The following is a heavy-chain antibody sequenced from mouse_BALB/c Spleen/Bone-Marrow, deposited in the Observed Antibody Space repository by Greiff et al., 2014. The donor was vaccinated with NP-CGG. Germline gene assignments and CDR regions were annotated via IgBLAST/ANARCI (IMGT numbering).Heavy chain of an antibody. CDR1: GFNIKDTY. CDR3: APYYYGSNQFAY. J-gene: IGHJ3*01. Sequence: VQLQQPGAELVKPGASVKLSCTASGFNIKDTYMHWVKQRPEQGLEWIGRIDPANGNTKYDPKFQGKATITADTSSNTAYLQLSSLTSEDTAVYYCAPYYYGSNQFAYWGQGTLVTVSA. D-gene: IGHD1-1*01. V-gene: IGHV14-3*02. CDR2: IDPANGNT.